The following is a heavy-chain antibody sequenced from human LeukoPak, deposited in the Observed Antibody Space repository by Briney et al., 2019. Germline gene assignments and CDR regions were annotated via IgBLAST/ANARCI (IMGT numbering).Heavy chain of an antibody. V-gene: IGHV4-39*07. Sequence: KPSETLSLTCTVSGGSISSSSYYWGWIRQPPGKGLEWIGSIYYSGSTYYNPSLKSRVTISVDTSKNQFSLKLSSVTAADTAVYYCARRRGPKYSWDYWGQGTLVTVSS. CDR2: IYYSGST. J-gene: IGHJ4*02. D-gene: IGHD2-15*01. CDR3: ARRRGPKYSWDY. CDR1: GGSISSSSYY.